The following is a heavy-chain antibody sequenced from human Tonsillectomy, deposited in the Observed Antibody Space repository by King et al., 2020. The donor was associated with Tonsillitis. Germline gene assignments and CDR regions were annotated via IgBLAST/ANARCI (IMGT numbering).Heavy chain of an antibody. Sequence: VQLVESGGGLVQPGGSLKLSCVASAFTFSTYTMSWVRQAPGKGLEWVSSISGSGGSIFFIDSVKGRFTMSRDNSKNTVFLQMNSLSADDTALYYCVKDRAQMTTVNNLDTWGQGTLVTVSS. V-gene: IGHV3-23*04. D-gene: IGHD4-11*01. CDR1: AFTFSTYT. CDR3: VKDRAQMTTVNNLDT. J-gene: IGHJ5*02. CDR2: ISGSGGSI.